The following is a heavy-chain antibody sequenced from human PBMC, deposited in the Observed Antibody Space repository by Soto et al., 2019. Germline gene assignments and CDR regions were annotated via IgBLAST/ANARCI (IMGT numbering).Heavy chain of an antibody. CDR3: ARAYSDAFDI. D-gene: IGHD2-15*01. J-gene: IGHJ3*02. CDR2: ISSSGSGI. V-gene: IGHV3-11*01. Sequence: GGSLRLSCAASGCTFSDYYMTWIRQAPGKGLEWVSYISSSGSGIYYPDSVKGRFTISRDNAKKSLYLQMSSLRAEDTAVYYCARAYSDAFDIWGQGTLVTVSS. CDR1: GCTFSDYY.